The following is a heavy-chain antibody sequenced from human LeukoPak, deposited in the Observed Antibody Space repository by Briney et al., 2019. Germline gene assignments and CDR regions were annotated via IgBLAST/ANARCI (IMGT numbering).Heavy chain of an antibody. CDR3: ATEGITVTFDY. Sequence: ASVKVSCQASGYTFTGYYMHWVRPAPGQGLEWMGWINPNSGGTNYAQKFQGRVTMTRDTSISTAYMEPSRLRSDDTAVYYCATEGITVTFDYWGQGTLVTVSS. V-gene: IGHV1-2*02. CDR2: INPNSGGT. J-gene: IGHJ4*02. CDR1: GYTFTGYY. D-gene: IGHD4-11*01.